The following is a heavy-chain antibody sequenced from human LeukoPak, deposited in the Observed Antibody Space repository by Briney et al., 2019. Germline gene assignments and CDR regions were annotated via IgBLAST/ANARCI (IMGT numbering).Heavy chain of an antibody. CDR2: IKQDGSEE. CDR3: ARLLSNYYYYYMDV. Sequence: GGSLKLSWAAPGSTLISYGMTWVGQAPGRGLDWVPNIKQDGSEEYYVDSVKGRFTISRDNAKNSLYLQMNSLTAEDTAVYYCARLLSNYYYYYMDVWGKGTTVTVSS. V-gene: IGHV3-7*01. D-gene: IGHD2/OR15-2a*01. CDR1: GSTLISYG. J-gene: IGHJ6*03.